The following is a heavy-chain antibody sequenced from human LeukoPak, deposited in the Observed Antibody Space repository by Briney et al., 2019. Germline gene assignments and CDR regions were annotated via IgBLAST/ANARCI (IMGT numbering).Heavy chain of an antibody. CDR1: GFTFEDYG. CDR2: ISGSGSGSST. V-gene: IGHV3-23*01. D-gene: IGHD5-24*01. J-gene: IGHJ4*02. Sequence: GGSLRLSCAVSGFTFEDYGMSWVRQGPGKGLEWVSTISGSGSGSSTYYADSVKGRFTISRDNSKNTLYLQMNSLRAEDTAVYYCAKSGYNRFDYWGQGTLVTVSS. CDR3: AKSGYNRFDY.